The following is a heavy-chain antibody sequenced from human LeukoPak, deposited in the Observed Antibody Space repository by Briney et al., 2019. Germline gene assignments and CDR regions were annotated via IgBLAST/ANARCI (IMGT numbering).Heavy chain of an antibody. D-gene: IGHD3-22*01. Sequence: SETLSLTCTVSGGSISSSSYYWGWIRQPPGKGLEWIGSIYYSGSTYYNPSLKSRVTISVDTSKNQFSLKLSSVTAADTAVYYCARLVTMIVVVWGQGTLVTVSS. CDR2: IYYSGST. V-gene: IGHV4-39*01. J-gene: IGHJ4*02. CDR1: GGSISSSSYY. CDR3: ARLVTMIVVV.